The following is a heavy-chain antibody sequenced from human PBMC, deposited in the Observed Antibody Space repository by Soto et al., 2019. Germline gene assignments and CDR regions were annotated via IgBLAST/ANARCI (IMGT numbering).Heavy chain of an antibody. CDR2: ISYDGSNK. CDR3: WIMVVTANFDY. CDR1: GFTFSSYA. V-gene: IGHV3-30-3*01. Sequence: GGSMRLSCAAAGFTFSSYAMHWVRQAPGKGLEWVAVISYDGSNKYYADSVKGRFTISRDNSKNTLYLQMNSLRAEDTAVYYCWIMVVTANFDYWGQGTLVTVSS. J-gene: IGHJ4*02. D-gene: IGHD2-21*02.